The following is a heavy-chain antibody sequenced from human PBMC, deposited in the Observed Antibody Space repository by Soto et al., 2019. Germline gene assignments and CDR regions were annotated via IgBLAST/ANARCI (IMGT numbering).Heavy chain of an antibody. J-gene: IGHJ6*02. CDR3: ARNPGAGTPSSHYYYGMDV. CDR1: GYSFTSYW. CDR2: IYPGDSDT. D-gene: IGHD1-7*01. Sequence: GESLKISCKGSGYSFTSYWIGWVRQMPGKGLEWMGIIYPGDSDTRYSPSFQGQGTISADKSISTAYLQWSSLKASDTAMYYCARNPGAGTPSSHYYYGMDVWGQGTTVTVSS. V-gene: IGHV5-51*01.